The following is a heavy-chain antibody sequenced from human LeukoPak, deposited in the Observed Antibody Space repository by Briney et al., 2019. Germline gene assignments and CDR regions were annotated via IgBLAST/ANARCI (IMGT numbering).Heavy chain of an antibody. CDR2: ISYDGSNK. Sequence: GGSLRLSCAASGFTFSSYGMHWVRQAPGKGLEWGAVISYDGSNKYYADSVKGRFTISRDNSKNTLYLQMNSLRAEDTAVYYCAKSMGFGAYYYYGMDVWGQGTTVTVSS. CDR1: GFTFSSYG. D-gene: IGHD3-3*01. CDR3: AKSMGFGAYYYYGMDV. V-gene: IGHV3-30*18. J-gene: IGHJ6*02.